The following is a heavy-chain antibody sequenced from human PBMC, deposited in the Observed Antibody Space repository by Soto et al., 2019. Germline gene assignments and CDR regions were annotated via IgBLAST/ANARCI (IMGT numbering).Heavy chain of an antibody. CDR1: GFTFSGSA. V-gene: IGHV3-73*02. J-gene: IGHJ6*02. CDR2: IRSKANSYAT. Sequence: EVQLVESGGGLVQPGGSLKLSCAASGFTFSGSAMHWVRQASGKGLAWVGRIRSKANSYATAYAASVKGRFTISRDDSKKPADLQMNSLKTEDTAVYYCTRRKDYYYYGMDVWGQGTTVTVSS. CDR3: TRRKDYYYYGMDV.